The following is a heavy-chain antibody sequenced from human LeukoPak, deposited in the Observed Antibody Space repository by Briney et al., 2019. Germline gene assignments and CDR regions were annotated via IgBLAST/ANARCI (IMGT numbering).Heavy chain of an antibody. CDR3: AKDETMVRGGSRPY. D-gene: IGHD3-10*01. V-gene: IGHV3-23*01. CDR2: ISGSGGNT. Sequence: GGSLRLSCAASGFTFSSYAMSWVRQAPGKGLEWVSGISGSGGNTDYADSAKGRFTISRDISKNTLYLQMNSLRAEDTAVYYCAKDETMVRGGSRPYWGQGTLVTVSS. J-gene: IGHJ4*02. CDR1: GFTFSSYA.